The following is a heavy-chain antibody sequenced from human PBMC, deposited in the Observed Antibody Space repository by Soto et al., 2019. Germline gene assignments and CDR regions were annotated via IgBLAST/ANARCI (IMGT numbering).Heavy chain of an antibody. Sequence: QVQLVESGGGVVQPGRSLRLSCAASGFTFSSYAMHWVRQAPGKGLEWVAVISYDGSNKYYADSVKGRFTISRDNSKNTLYLQMNSLRAEDTAVYYCARVGNCSSTGCLWTFDYWGQGTLVTVSS. V-gene: IGHV3-30-3*01. CDR2: ISYDGSNK. D-gene: IGHD2-2*01. CDR1: GFTFSSYA. CDR3: ARVGNCSSTGCLWTFDY. J-gene: IGHJ4*02.